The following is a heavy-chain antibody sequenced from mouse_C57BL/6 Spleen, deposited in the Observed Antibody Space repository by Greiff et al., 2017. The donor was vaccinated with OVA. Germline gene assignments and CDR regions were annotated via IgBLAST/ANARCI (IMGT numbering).Heavy chain of an antibody. CDR2: INPSSGYT. CDR3: AGIYDYDRGYAMDY. J-gene: IGHJ4*01. V-gene: IGHV1-4*01. Sequence: QVQLQQSGAELARPGASVKMSCKASGYTFTSYTMHWVKQRPGQGLEWIGYINPSSGYTKYNQKFKDKSTLSADKSSSTAYMQLSSLTSEDSAVYYCAGIYDYDRGYAMDYWGQGTSVTVSS. CDR1: GYTFTSYT. D-gene: IGHD2-4*01.